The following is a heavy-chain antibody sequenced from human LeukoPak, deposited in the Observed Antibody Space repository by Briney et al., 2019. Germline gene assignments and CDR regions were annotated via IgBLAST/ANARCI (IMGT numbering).Heavy chain of an antibody. J-gene: IGHJ6*03. CDR3: ARWSGSVTARNYYYYMDV. CDR2: IYTSGTT. CDR1: GGSVRRGNYY. D-gene: IGHD6-6*01. V-gene: IGHV4-61*02. Sequence: PSETLSLTCTVSGGSVRRGNYYWTWIRQPAGSGLEWIGRIYTSGTTDYNPSLRTRVTISVDASRNQFSLNLSSVAAADTAVYYCARWSGSVTARNYYYYMDVWGEGTTVTVSS.